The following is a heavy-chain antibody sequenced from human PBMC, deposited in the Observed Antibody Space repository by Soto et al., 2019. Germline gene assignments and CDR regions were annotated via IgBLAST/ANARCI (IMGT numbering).Heavy chain of an antibody. CDR1: AGSLGISH. D-gene: IGHD3-16*01. J-gene: IGHJ4*02. Sequence: SERLSRTGIVAAGSLGISHCSCVRHPPEKVLEWIASVYYTGTTNYNPSLGSQITISVDAPENQITLRLTSLTAADTAFYSCATDTVLTGMFAFWGQGTLVTVPS. V-gene: IGHV4-59*01. CDR3: ATDTVLTGMFAF. CDR2: VYYTGTT.